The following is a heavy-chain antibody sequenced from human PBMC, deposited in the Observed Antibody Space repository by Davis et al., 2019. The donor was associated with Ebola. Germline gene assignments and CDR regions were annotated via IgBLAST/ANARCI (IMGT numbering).Heavy chain of an antibody. V-gene: IGHV1-18*01. J-gene: IGHJ5*02. CDR1: GYTFTSYG. Sequence: AASVKVSCKASGYTFTSYGISWVRQAPGQGLEWTGWISAYNGNTNYAQKLQGRVTMTTDTSTSTAYMELRSLRSDDTAVYYCARAITMIVAGWFDPWGQGTLVTVSS. D-gene: IGHD3-22*01. CDR3: ARAITMIVAGWFDP. CDR2: ISAYNGNT.